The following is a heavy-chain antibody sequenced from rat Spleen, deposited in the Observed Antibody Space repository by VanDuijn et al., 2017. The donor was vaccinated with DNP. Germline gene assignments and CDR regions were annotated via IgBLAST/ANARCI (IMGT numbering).Heavy chain of an antibody. CDR3: ANYNSYDGTY. CDR2: ITTDGGGT. Sequence: EVKLVESGGGLVQPGRSLKLSCAPSGFNFNDYWMGWVRQAPGKGLEWVASITTDGGGTYYPDSVKGRFTISRDNADNTVYLQMNSLRSEDTATYYCANYNSYDGTYWGQGVMVTVSS. V-gene: IGHV5-58*01. D-gene: IGHD1-12*02. CDR1: GFNFNDYW. J-gene: IGHJ2*01.